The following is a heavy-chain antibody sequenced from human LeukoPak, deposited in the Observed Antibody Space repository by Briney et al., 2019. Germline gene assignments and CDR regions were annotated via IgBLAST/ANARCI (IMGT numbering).Heavy chain of an antibody. CDR1: SGSISSTTYS. J-gene: IGHJ4*02. CDR2: IYYSGST. V-gene: IGHV4-39*01. Sequence: PSETLSLTCTVSSGSISSTTYSWGWIRQPPGKGLEWIGSIYYSGSTFYNPSLKSRITISVDTSKNQFSLKLTSVTAADTAVYYCARLGPGGPFDFWGQGTLVTVSS. CDR3: ARLGPGGPFDF. D-gene: IGHD1-14*01.